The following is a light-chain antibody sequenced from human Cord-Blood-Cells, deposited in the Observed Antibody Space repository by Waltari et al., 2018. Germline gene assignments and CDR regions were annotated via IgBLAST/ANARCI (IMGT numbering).Light chain of an antibody. CDR3: QQYNNWPRT. CDR1: QSVSSN. V-gene: IGKV3-15*01. CDR2: GAS. Sequence: LVITHSPATLSVSAGERATLPCISSQSVSSNLAWYQQKPGQAPRLLIYGASTRATGIPARFSGSGSGTEFTLTISSLQSEDFAVYYCQQYNNWPRTFGQGTKVEIK. J-gene: IGKJ1*01.